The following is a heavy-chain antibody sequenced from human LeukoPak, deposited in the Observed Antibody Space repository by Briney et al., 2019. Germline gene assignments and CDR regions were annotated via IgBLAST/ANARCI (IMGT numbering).Heavy chain of an antibody. Sequence: ASVKVSCKVSGYTLTELSMHWVRQAPGKGLEWMGGFDPEDGETIYAQKFQGRVTMTEDTSTDTAYMELSSLRSEDTAVYYCATDLGRLLLEYDAFDIWGQGTMVTVSS. J-gene: IGHJ3*02. D-gene: IGHD3-22*01. CDR1: GYTLTELS. V-gene: IGHV1-24*01. CDR3: ATDLGRLLLEYDAFDI. CDR2: FDPEDGET.